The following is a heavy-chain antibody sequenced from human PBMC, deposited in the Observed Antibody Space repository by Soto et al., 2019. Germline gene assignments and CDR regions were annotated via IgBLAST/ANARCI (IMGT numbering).Heavy chain of an antibody. J-gene: IGHJ4*02. CDR3: AKSPTPITASYFDY. D-gene: IGHD1-20*01. V-gene: IGHV3-23*01. Sequence: AGGSLRLSCAASGFTFSSYAMSWVRQAPGKGLEWVSVISGSGGTTYFADSVKGRFTISRDNSKNTLYLQMNSLRAGDTAVYFCAKSPTPITASYFDYWGQGTLVTVSS. CDR1: GFTFSSYA. CDR2: ISGSGGTT.